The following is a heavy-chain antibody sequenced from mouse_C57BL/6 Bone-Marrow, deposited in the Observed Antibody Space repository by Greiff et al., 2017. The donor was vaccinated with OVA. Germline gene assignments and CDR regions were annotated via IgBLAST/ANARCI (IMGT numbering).Heavy chain of an antibody. CDR3: TLCGY. J-gene: IGHJ2*01. CDR2: IYPGNSDT. D-gene: IGHD6-5*01. V-gene: IGHV1-5*01. CDR1: GYTFTSYW. Sequence: EVQLQQSGTVLARPGASVKMSCKTSGYTFTSYWMHWVKQRPGQGLEWIGAIYPGNSDTSYNQKFKGKAKLTAATSASTAYMELSSLTNEDSAVYYCTLCGYWGQGTTLTVSS.